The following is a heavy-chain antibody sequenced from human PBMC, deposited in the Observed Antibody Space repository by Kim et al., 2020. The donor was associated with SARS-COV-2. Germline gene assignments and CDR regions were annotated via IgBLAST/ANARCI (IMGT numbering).Heavy chain of an antibody. V-gene: IGHV4-31*02. D-gene: IGHD6-19*01. CDR3: ARGGGTVAGIFDY. J-gene: IGHJ4*02. Sequence: YNPSLKSRLSISVDTSKNQFSLKLSSVTAADTAVYYCARGGGTVAGIFDYWGQGSLVTVSS.